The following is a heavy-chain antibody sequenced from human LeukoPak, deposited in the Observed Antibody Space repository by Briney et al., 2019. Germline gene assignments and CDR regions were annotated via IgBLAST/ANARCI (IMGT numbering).Heavy chain of an antibody. CDR3: ARVYPGRPY. J-gene: IGHJ4*02. CDR1: GGSISSGGYY. Sequence: SQTLSLTCAVSGGSISSGGYYWSWIRQAPGKGLESIGYIFYNGNTNYNPSLKSRVTISVDMSKNQFSLKLSSVTAADTAVYYCARVYPGRPYWGQGTLVTVSS. D-gene: IGHD2/OR15-2a*01. V-gene: IGHV4-61*08. CDR2: IFYNGNT.